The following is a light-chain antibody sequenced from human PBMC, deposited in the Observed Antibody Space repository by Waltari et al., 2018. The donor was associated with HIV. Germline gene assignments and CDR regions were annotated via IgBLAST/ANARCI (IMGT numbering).Light chain of an antibody. Sequence: QSVLTQPPSASGTPGQKVTMSCSGTNSNIGKNYVYWYQKFPGMTPKLIVYRNNQRPSGVPDRFSGSKSGTSASLAISGVRSEDEADYYCEAWDDSLSSPVFGGGTKLTVL. J-gene: IGLJ2*01. CDR1: NSNIGKNY. CDR2: RNN. CDR3: EAWDDSLSSPV. V-gene: IGLV1-47*01.